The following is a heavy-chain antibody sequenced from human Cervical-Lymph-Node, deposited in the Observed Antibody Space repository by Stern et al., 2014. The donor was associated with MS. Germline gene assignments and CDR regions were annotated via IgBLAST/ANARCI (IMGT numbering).Heavy chain of an antibody. J-gene: IGHJ5*02. CDR1: GGV. CDR3: ARGTGDNWFDP. Sequence: VQLLESGADVKKPGSAVRVSCKASGGVSWLRQAPGQGLEYMGGIIRPVGTAHEGHRFQGSLTITADTSRNTTYMELRSLRSDDTAGYYCARGTGDNWFDPWGQGTLVSVSS. D-gene: IGHD3-10*01. V-gene: IGHV1-69*06. CDR2: IIRPVGTA.